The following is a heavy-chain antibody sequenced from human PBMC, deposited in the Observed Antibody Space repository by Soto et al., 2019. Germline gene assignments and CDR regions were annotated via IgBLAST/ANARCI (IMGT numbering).Heavy chain of an antibody. D-gene: IGHD4-17*01. CDR3: ASYGDYTINWFDP. Sequence: QLQLQESGPGLVKPSETLSLTCTVSGGSISSSSYYWGWIRQPPGKGLEWIGSIYYSGSTYYNPSLKSRVTISVDTSKNQFSLKLSSVTAADTAVYYCASYGDYTINWFDPWGQGTLVTVSS. V-gene: IGHV4-39*01. J-gene: IGHJ5*02. CDR1: GGSISSSSYY. CDR2: IYYSGST.